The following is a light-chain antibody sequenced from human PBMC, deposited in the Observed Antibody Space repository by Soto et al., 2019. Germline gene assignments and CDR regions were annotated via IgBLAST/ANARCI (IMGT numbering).Light chain of an antibody. CDR3: QQYGSSPKT. V-gene: IGKV3-20*01. Sequence: EIVLTQSPGTLSLSPGERATLSCRASQGISGNYLAWYQQKAGQAPRLLIHGASSRATGIPDRFSGSGSGTDFTLTISRLEPEDFAVYYCQQYGSSPKTFGQGTKVEIK. CDR1: QGISGNY. CDR2: GAS. J-gene: IGKJ1*01.